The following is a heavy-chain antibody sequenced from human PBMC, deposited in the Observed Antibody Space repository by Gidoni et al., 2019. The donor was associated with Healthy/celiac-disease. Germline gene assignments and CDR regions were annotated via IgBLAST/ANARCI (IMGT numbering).Heavy chain of an antibody. CDR1: GGTFSSYT. J-gene: IGHJ6*02. D-gene: IGHD3-10*01. CDR2: IIPILGIA. V-gene: IGHV1-69*02. Sequence: QVQLVQSGAEVKKPGSSVKVSCKASGGTFSSYTISWVRQAPGQGLEWMGRIIPILGIANYAQKFQGRVTITADKSTSTAYMELSSLRSEDTAVYYCARGAMVRGGDYYYGMDVWGQGTTVTVSS. CDR3: ARGAMVRGGDYYYGMDV.